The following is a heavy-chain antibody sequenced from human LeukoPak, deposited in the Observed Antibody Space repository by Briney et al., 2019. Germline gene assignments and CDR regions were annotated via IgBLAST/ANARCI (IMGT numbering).Heavy chain of an antibody. CDR2: INPSGGST. CDR1: GYTFSDYY. CDR3: ARNVGSGLDY. Sequence: ASVKVSCKASGYTFSDYYIHWVRQAPGQGLEWMGFINPSGGSTSYAQRFQGRVTMTRDTSTSAVYMELSSLRSDDTAMYYCARNVGSGLDYWGLGTLVTVSS. J-gene: IGHJ4*02. D-gene: IGHD1-1*01. V-gene: IGHV1-46*01.